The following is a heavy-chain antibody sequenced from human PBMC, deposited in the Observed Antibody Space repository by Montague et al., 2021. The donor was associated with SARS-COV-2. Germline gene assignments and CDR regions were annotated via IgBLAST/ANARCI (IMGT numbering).Heavy chain of an antibody. CDR3: ARARGGTIFEVFGAYYGMDI. D-gene: IGHD3-9*01. V-gene: IGHV4-59*01. J-gene: IGHJ6*02. CDR1: GGSISNYY. CDR2: MYYSGST. Sequence: SETLSLTCTVSGGSISNYYWSWIRQSPGKGLEWIAYMYYSGSTKYNPSLKSRATISVDTSKNQFSLTLSSMTAADTAVYYCARARGGTIFEVFGAYYGMDIWGQGTTVTVSS.